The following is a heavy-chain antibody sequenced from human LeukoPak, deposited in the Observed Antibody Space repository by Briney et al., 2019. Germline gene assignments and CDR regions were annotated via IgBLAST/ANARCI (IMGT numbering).Heavy chain of an antibody. J-gene: IGHJ6*02. CDR1: GFSLSIYS. Sequence: GGSLRLSCAAFGFSLSIYSMKWVRQAPGKGLEWVSYISSSTSTIYYADSVKGRFTISRDNAKNSLYLQMNSLRAEDTAVYYCARERIDSSTFMYGMDVWGQGTTVTVSS. CDR3: ARERIDSSTFMYGMDV. CDR2: ISSSTSTI. V-gene: IGHV3-48*04. D-gene: IGHD2-15*01.